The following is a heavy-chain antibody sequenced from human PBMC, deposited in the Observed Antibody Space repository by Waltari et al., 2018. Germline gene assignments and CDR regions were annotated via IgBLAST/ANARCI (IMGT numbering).Heavy chain of an antibody. J-gene: IGHJ5*02. Sequence: QLQLQESGPGLVKPSETLSLTCTVSGGSISRSSYYWGWIRQSPGKGLEWIGSIYFSGSAPDKPTLESRVTISGDMSKNQFSLKLSSVTAADTAVYYCARHWKRSGYRFDPWGQGTLVTVSS. CDR3: ARHWKRSGYRFDP. CDR1: GGSISRSSYY. CDR2: IYFSGSA. D-gene: IGHD5-12*01. V-gene: IGHV4-39*01.